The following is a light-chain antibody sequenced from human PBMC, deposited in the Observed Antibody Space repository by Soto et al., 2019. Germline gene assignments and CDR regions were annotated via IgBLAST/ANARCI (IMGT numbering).Light chain of an antibody. V-gene: IGKV3-20*01. CDR2: GAS. Sequence: EIVLTQSPGSLSLSLGERATLSCRASQSVDSAFFAWYQQKPGQPPRLLMYGASRRATGIPDSFSGSGSGTDFTLTISRLEPEDFAVYYCQHYASSLTFGQGTKVEI. J-gene: IGKJ1*01. CDR1: QSVDSAF. CDR3: QHYASSLT.